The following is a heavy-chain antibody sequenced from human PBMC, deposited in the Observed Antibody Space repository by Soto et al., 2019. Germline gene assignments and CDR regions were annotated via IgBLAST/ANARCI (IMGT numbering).Heavy chain of an antibody. J-gene: IGHJ6*02. D-gene: IGHD6-13*01. CDR1: GYSISSSNW. CDR3: ATRETGSSWYGGYYYSGMDV. CDR2: IYYSGST. Sequence: SETLSLTCAVSGYSISSSNWWGWIRQPPGKGLEWIGYIYYSGSTYYNPSLKSRVTMSVDTSKNQFSLKLSSVTAVDTAVYYCATRETGSSWYGGYYYSGMDVWGQGTTVTVS. V-gene: IGHV4-28*01.